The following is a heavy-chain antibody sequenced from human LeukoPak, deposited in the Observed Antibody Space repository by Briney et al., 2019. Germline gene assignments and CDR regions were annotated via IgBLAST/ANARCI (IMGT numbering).Heavy chain of an antibody. V-gene: IGHV4-4*09. D-gene: IGHD6-19*01. CDR1: GDSISVYY. J-gene: IGHJ4*02. CDR2: IFTSGTT. Sequence: PSETLSLNCTVSGDSISVYYWSWIRQPPGKGLEWIGYIFTSGTTNYNPSLKSRVTISVDTSKNQFSLKLSSVTAADTAVYYCARGQWLYPCYFDYWGQGTLVTVSS. CDR3: ARGQWLYPCYFDY.